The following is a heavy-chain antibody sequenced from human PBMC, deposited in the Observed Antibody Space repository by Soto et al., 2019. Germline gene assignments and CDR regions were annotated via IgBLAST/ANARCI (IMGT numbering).Heavy chain of an antibody. Sequence: GASVKVSCKASGYTFASYAISWMRQAPGQGLEWMGWISAYNGNTNYAQKLQGRVTMTTDTSTSTAYMELRSLRSDDTAVYYCARDSSGWYYYWGQGTLVTVSS. D-gene: IGHD6-19*01. V-gene: IGHV1-18*01. CDR1: GYTFASYA. J-gene: IGHJ4*02. CDR3: ARDSSGWYYY. CDR2: ISAYNGNT.